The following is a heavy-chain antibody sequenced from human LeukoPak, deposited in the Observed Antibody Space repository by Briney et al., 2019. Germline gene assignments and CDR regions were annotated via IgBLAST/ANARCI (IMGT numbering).Heavy chain of an antibody. CDR1: GYTFTDYY. J-gene: IGHJ3*01. V-gene: IGHV1-46*04. Sequence: GASVKVSCTASGYTFTDYYVHWVRQAPGQGLEWMGIINPSGGTTSYAQKLQGRVTMTRDTSTTTVYMELSSLRSEDTAVYYCARDYDAWAFDFWGQGTTVIVSS. D-gene: IGHD3-3*01. CDR3: ARDYDAWAFDF. CDR2: INPSGGTT.